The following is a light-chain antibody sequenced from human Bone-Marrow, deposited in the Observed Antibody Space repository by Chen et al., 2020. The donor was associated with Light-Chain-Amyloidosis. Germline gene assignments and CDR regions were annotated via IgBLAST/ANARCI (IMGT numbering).Light chain of an antibody. CDR1: SSDVGDYNF. CDR3: SSYTSSNTVL. V-gene: IGLV2-14*03. CDR2: DVT. J-gene: IGLJ2*01. Sequence: QSALTQPASVSGSPGQSFTISCTGTSSDVGDYNFVSWYQQHPGKAPKLMIYDVTYRPSGVSNRFSGSKSGNTASLTISGLQAEDESDYYCSSYTSSNTVLFGGGTRLTVL.